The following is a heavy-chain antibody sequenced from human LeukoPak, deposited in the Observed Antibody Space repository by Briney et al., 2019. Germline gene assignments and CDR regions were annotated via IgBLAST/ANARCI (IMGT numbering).Heavy chain of an antibody. V-gene: IGHV4-59*01. D-gene: IGHD2-21*01. CDR1: GGSISNYY. Sequence: SSETLSLTCTVSGGSISNYYWSWIRQPPGKGLEWIGYIYYSENANYNPSLKSRVTMASDTSKNQFSLRLSSVTAADTAVYYCARAFVIEGGFDPWGQGTLVTVSS. CDR2: IYYSENA. CDR3: ARAFVIEGGFDP. J-gene: IGHJ5*02.